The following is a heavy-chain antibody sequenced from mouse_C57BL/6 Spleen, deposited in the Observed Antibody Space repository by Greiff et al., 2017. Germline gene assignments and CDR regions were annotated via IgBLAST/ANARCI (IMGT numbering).Heavy chain of an antibody. CDR1: GFTFSDYG. J-gene: IGHJ4*01. Sequence: EVMLVESGGGLVKPGGSLKLSCAASGFTFSDYGMHWVRQAPEKGLEWVAYISSGSSTIYYADTVKGRFTISRDNAKNTLFLQMTSLRSEDTAMXYCATGTEDAMDYWGQGTSVTVSS. CDR2: ISSGSSTI. D-gene: IGHD3-3*01. V-gene: IGHV5-17*01. CDR3: ATGTEDAMDY.